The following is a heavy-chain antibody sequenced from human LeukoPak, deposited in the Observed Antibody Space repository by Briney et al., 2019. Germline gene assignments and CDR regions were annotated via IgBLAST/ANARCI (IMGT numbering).Heavy chain of an antibody. CDR1: GGSISSYY. D-gene: IGHD5/OR15-5a*01. J-gene: IGHJ1*01. V-gene: IGHV4-59*01. CDR3: ARVFVSSTTEYFQH. Sequence: SSETLSLTCTVSGGSISSYYWSWIRQPPGKGLEWIGYIYYSGSTNYNPSLKSRVTISVNTSKNQFSLKLSSVTAADTAVYYCARVFVSSTTEYFQHWGQGTLVTVSP. CDR2: IYYSGST.